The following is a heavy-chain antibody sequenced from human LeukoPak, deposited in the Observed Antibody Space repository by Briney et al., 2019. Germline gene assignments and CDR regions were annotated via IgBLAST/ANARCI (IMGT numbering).Heavy chain of an antibody. Sequence: PSETLSLTCTVSGGSISSGGYYWSWIRQHPGKGLEWIGYIYYSGSTYYNPSLKSRVTISVDTSKNQFSLKLSSVTAADTAVYYCARSYLAAANWFDPWGQGTLVTVSS. D-gene: IGHD6-13*01. CDR1: GGSISSGGYY. CDR2: IYYSGST. CDR3: ARSYLAAANWFDP. J-gene: IGHJ5*02. V-gene: IGHV4-31*03.